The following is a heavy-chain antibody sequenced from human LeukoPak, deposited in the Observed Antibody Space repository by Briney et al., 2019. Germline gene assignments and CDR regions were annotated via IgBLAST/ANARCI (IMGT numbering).Heavy chain of an antibody. CDR1: GFTFSSYS. CDR3: ARDSYDFWSGQNLFDP. V-gene: IGHV3-21*01. Sequence: GGSLRLSCAASGFTFSSYSMNWVRQAPGKGLEWVSSISSSSSYIYYADSVKGRFTISRDNAKNSLYLQMNSLRAEDTAVYYCARDSYDFWSGQNLFDPSGQGTLVTVSS. CDR2: ISSSSSYI. D-gene: IGHD3-3*01. J-gene: IGHJ5*02.